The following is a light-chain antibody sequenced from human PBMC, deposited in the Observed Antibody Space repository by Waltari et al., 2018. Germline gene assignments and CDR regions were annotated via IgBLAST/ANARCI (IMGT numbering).Light chain of an antibody. CDR2: DTS. CDR3: QQRANCPLT. V-gene: IGKV3-11*01. Sequence: EIVLTQSPGTLSLSPGERATLAFRASQSVTRYLAWYQQKPGLAPMLLIYDTSNRATGIPARFIGSGSGTDFSLTITSLESEDFAVYYCQQRANCPLTFGGGTKVEIK. CDR1: QSVTRY. J-gene: IGKJ4*01.